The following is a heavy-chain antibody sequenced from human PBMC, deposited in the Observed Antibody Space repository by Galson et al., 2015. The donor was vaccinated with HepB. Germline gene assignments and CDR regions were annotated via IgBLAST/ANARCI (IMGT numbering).Heavy chain of an antibody. D-gene: IGHD3-16*01. CDR3: TREFAFGCGSCSH. J-gene: IGHJ4*02. Sequence: SLRLSCAASGFTFSNYWMHWVRQAPGKGLVWVSYINFDGTSTRYADSVKGRFTISRDNADNTLYLQMNSLRAEDTAVYYCTREFAFGCGSCSHWGQGTLVTVSS. V-gene: IGHV3-74*01. CDR2: INFDGTST. CDR1: GFTFSNYW.